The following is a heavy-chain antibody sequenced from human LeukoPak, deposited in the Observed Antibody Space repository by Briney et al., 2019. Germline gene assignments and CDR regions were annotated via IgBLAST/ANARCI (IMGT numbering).Heavy chain of an antibody. CDR1: GFTFTDAW. V-gene: IGHV3-15*01. Sequence: PGGSPRLSCAASGFTFTDAWMSWVRQAPGKGLEWVGRTKSKIEGGSRDYAAPVKGRFTISRDDSKNMLYLQMNSLKSDDTGMYYCTTDYTSGNPYWGQGTLVTVSS. D-gene: IGHD3-10*01. CDR2: TKSKIEGGSR. J-gene: IGHJ4*02. CDR3: TTDYTSGNPY.